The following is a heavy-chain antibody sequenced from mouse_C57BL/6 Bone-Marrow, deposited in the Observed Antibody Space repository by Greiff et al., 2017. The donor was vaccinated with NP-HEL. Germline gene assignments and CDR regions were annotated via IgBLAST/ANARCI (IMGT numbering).Heavy chain of an antibody. V-gene: IGHV5-6*01. CDR1: GFTFSSYG. CDR2: ISSGGSYT. J-gene: IGHJ2*01. Sequence: EVKLVESGGDLVKPGGSLKLSCAASGFTFSSYGMSWVRQTPDKRLEWVATISSGGSYTYYPDSVKGRFTISRDNAKNTLYLQMSSLKSEDTAMYYCARHRTGNYFDYWGQGTTLTVSS. D-gene: IGHD4-1*01. CDR3: ARHRTGNYFDY.